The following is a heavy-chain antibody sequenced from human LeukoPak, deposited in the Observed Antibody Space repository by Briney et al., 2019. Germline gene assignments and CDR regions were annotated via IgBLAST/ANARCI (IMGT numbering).Heavy chain of an antibody. CDR1: GFTFSSYA. V-gene: IGHV3-30*02. D-gene: IGHD3-16*02. Sequence: GGSLRLSCAASGFTFSSYAMHWVRQAPGKGLEWVAFIRYDGSNKYYADSVKGRFTISRDNSKNTLYLQMNSLRAEDTAVYYCAKDPGHTFGGVIVPWYFDYWGQGTLVTVSS. J-gene: IGHJ4*02. CDR3: AKDPGHTFGGVIVPWYFDY. CDR2: IRYDGSNK.